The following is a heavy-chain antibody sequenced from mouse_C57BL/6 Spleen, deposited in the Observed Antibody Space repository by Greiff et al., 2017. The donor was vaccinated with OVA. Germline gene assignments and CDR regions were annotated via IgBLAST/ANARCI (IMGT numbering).Heavy chain of an antibody. D-gene: IGHD2-1*01. J-gene: IGHJ1*03. CDR1: GFTFSSYA. CDR3: TRESLYGNYGGYFDV. V-gene: IGHV5-9-1*02. Sequence: EVKVVESGEGLVKPGGSLKLSCAASGFTFSSYAMSWVRQTPEKRLEWVAYISSGGDYIYYADTVKGRFTISRDNARNTLYLQMSSLKSEDTAMYYCTRESLYGNYGGYFDVWGTGTTVTVSS. CDR2: ISSGGDYI.